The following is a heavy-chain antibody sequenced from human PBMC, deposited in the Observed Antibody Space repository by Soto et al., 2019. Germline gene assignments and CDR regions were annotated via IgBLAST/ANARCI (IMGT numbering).Heavy chain of an antibody. CDR2: INPNSGGT. CDR3: ARAYDYVWGSYRRYYYYYGMDV. CDR1: GYTFAGYY. V-gene: IGHV1-2*04. Sequence: XSVKGSCKGSGYTFAGYYMHWVRQAPGQGVEWMGLINPNSGGTNYAQKFQGWVIMTRDTSISTAYMELSRVRSDDTAVYYCARAYDYVWGSYRRYYYYYGMDVWGHGTMVTVSS. D-gene: IGHD3-16*02. J-gene: IGHJ6*02.